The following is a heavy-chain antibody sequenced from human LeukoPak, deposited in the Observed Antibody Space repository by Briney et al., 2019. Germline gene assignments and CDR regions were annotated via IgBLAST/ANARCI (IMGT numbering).Heavy chain of an antibody. CDR2: INQDGNEK. J-gene: IGHJ4*02. Sequence: QAGGSLRLSCEVSGFIFRNYWMDWVRQAPGRGLEWVANINQDGNEKYFVDSVKGRFTISRDNAKNSLYLQMNSLRAEDTAVYYCAKDLILWGQGTLVTVSS. CDR1: GFIFRNYW. V-gene: IGHV3-7*01. CDR3: AKDLIL. D-gene: IGHD3-22*01.